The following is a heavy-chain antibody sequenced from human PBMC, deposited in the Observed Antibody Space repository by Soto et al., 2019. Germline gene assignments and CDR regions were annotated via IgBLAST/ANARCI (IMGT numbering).Heavy chain of an antibody. Sequence: LRLSCAASGFTFSSYGMHWVRQAPGKGLEWVAVIWSDGSNKYYADSVKGRFAISRDNSKNRLYLQMNSLRIEDTAVYNCARGRYGMDVWGRGTTVTVSS. CDR2: IWSDGSNK. CDR1: GFTFSSYG. CDR3: ARGRYGMDV. V-gene: IGHV3-33*01. J-gene: IGHJ6*02.